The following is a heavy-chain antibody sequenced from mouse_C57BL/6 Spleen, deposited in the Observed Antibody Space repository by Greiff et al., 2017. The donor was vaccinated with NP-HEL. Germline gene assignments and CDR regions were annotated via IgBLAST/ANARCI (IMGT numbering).Heavy chain of an antibody. Sequence: QVQLKQPGAELVRPGSSVKLSCKASGYTFTSYWMHWVKQRPIQGLEWIGNIDPSDSETHYNQKFKDKATLTVDKSSSTAYMQLSSLTSEDSAVYYCARWSTVVGAMDYWGQGTSVTVSS. CDR1: GYTFTSYW. CDR2: IDPSDSET. D-gene: IGHD1-1*01. V-gene: IGHV1-52*01. J-gene: IGHJ4*01. CDR3: ARWSTVVGAMDY.